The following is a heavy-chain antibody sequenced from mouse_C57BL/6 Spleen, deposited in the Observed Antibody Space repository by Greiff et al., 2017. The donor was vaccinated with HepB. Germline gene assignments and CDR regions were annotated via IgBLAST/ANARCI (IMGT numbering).Heavy chain of an antibody. CDR3: AREDDYLFAY. V-gene: IGHV1-80*01. D-gene: IGHD2-4*01. CDR1: GYAFSSYW. CDR2: IYPGDGDT. J-gene: IGHJ3*01. Sequence: QVQLKQSGAELVKPGASVKISCKASGYAFSSYWMNWVKQRPGKGLEWIGQIYPGDGDTNYNGKFKGKATLTADKSSSTAYMQLSSLTSEDSAVYFCAREDDYLFAYWGQGTLVTVSA.